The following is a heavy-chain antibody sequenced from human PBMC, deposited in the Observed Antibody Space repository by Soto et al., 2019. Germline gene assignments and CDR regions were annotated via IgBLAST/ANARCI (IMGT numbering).Heavy chain of an antibody. V-gene: IGHV3-23*01. Sequence: PGGSLRLSCAASGFTFSSYAMNWVRQAPGKGLDWVSAVSGGGGSTYYGDSVKGRFTISRDNSKNTLYLQMNSLRAEDTAVYYCAKSRYSSTWYGMEVWGQGITVKVSS. CDR2: VSGGGGST. D-gene: IGHD3-9*01. CDR1: GFTFSSYA. CDR3: AKSRYSSTWYGMEV. J-gene: IGHJ6*02.